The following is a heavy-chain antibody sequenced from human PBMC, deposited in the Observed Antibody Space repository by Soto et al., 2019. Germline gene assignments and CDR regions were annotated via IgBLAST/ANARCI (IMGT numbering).Heavy chain of an antibody. CDR1: EGTFNSYA. V-gene: IGHV1-69*13. J-gene: IGHJ4*02. CDR3: ASGASSWYPYFFDY. D-gene: IGHD6-13*01. Sequence: VASVKVSCKASEGTFNSYAIAWVRQAPGQGLEWMGGIIPYYNTLNYAQKFQDRVTITADDSTNTVYMELSSLRSDDTAVYFCASGASSWYPYFFDYWAQGTLVTVS. CDR2: IIPYYNTL.